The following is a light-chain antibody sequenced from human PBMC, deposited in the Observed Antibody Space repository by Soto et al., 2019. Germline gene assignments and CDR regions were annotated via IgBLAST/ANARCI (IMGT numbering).Light chain of an antibody. V-gene: IGKV1-33*01. J-gene: IGKJ5*01. CDR1: QDISDH. Sequence: IQMTQSPSSLSASVGDRVTMTCQASQDISDHLNWYQHKEGEAPKLLIYDASILETGVPSRFSGSGSGTDFPLNISSLQPQDIATYYWQHFANLPITFGQGTRLEIK. CDR2: DAS. CDR3: QHFANLPIT.